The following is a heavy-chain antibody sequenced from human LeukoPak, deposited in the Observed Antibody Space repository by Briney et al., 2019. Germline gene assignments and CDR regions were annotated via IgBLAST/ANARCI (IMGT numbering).Heavy chain of an antibody. CDR2: IYRSGST. D-gene: IGHD4-17*01. V-gene: IGHV4-4*02. CDR3: ARDLNYGDHDY. J-gene: IGHJ4*02. Sequence: SETLSLTCAVSRGSISSNTWWSWVRQPPGKGLEWIGEIYRSGSTHYNPSLKSRVTISVDKTKNQFSLKLTSVTAADTAVYYCARDLNYGDHDYWGQGTLVTVSS. CDR1: RGSISSNTW.